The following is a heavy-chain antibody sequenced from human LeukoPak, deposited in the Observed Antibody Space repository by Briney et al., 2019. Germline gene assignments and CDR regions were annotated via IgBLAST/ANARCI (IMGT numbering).Heavy chain of an antibody. CDR2: IYTSGST. CDR3: AREPLGGVHSGCIDY. CDR1: GGSISSGSYY. Sequence: SETLSLTCTVSGGSISSGSYYWSWIRQPAGEGLEWIGRIYTSGSTNYNPSLKSRVTISVDTSKNQFSLKLSSVTAADTAVYYCAREPLGGVHSGCIDYWGQGTLVTVSS. V-gene: IGHV4-61*02. J-gene: IGHJ4*02. D-gene: IGHD5-12*01.